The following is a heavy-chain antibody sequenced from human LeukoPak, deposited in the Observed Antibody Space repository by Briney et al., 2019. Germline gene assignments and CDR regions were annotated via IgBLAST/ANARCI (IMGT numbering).Heavy chain of an antibody. J-gene: IGHJ6*02. CDR2: ISGSGGST. V-gene: IGHV3-23*01. CDR3: AKDLDTMVRGPPYYYGMDV. CDR1: GFTFSSYA. D-gene: IGHD3-10*01. Sequence: SGGSLRLSCAASGFTFSSYAMSWVRQAPGKGLEWVSAISGSGGSTYYADSVKGRFTISRDNSKNTLYLQMNSLRAEDTAVYYCAKDLDTMVRGPPYYYGMDVWGQGTTVTVSS.